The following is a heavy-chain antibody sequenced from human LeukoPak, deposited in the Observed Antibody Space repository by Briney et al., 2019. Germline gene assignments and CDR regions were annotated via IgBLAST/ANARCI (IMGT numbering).Heavy chain of an antibody. CDR2: INTHNGGT. D-gene: IGHD3-16*01. J-gene: IGHJ4*02. V-gene: IGHV1-2*06. CDR3: ARGHDYEGLKGNY. CDR1: GYTFTDFY. Sequence: GASVKVSCKPSGYTFTDFYIHWVRQAPGQGLEYMGRINTHNGGTVYALQFQGRLSMTRDTSISTAYMELQSLRSEDTAVYYCARGHDYEGLKGNYWGRGTMVTVSS.